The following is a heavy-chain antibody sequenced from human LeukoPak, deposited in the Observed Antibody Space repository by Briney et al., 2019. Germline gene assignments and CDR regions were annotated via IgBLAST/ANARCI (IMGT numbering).Heavy chain of an antibody. Sequence: SETLSLTCTVCGGSISGYYHNWVRQSPGGGLEWIGLVHYSGNTNYNPSLKSRVSISTDTSKNQFSLELTSVTAADTAVYYCVIGRGWQPDYWGQGIPVTVSS. CDR2: VHYSGNT. CDR1: GGSISGYY. V-gene: IGHV4-59*03. J-gene: IGHJ4*02. D-gene: IGHD3-10*01. CDR3: VIGRGWQPDY.